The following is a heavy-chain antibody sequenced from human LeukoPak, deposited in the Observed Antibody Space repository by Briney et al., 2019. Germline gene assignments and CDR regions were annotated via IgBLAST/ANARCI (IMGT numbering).Heavy chain of an antibody. CDR1: GFTFSAYG. J-gene: IGHJ4*02. CDR3: AKDGTGCGGDCYSDY. CDR2: ITYSSGNT. Sequence: GGSLRLSCAASGFTFSAYGMSWFRQAPGKGLEWVSAITYSSGNTYYADSVKGRFTISRDNAKKTLYLQMNSLRAEDTALYYCAKDGTGCGGDCYSDYWGQGTLVTVSS. V-gene: IGHV3-23*01. D-gene: IGHD2-21*02.